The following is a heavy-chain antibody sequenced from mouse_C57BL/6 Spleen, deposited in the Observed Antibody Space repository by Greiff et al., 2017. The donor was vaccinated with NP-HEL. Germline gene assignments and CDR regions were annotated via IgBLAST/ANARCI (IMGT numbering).Heavy chain of an antibody. CDR3: ARIDGDWYFDV. CDR1: GFTFSDYG. Sequence: EVQRVESGGGLVKPGGSLKLSCAASGFTFSDYGMHWVRQAPEKGLEWVAYISSGSSTIYYADTVKGRFTISRDNAKNTLFLQMTSLRSEDTAMYYCARIDGDWYFDVWGTGTTVTVSS. CDR2: ISSGSSTI. V-gene: IGHV5-17*01. J-gene: IGHJ1*03.